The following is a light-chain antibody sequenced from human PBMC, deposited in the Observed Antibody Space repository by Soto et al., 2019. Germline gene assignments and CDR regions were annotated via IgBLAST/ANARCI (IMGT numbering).Light chain of an antibody. Sequence: QSALTQPRSVSGSPGQSVTISCTGTSSDVGGYNYVSWYQQHPGKAPKLMIYDVSKRPSGVPDRFSGSKSGNTASLTISGLQTEDEADYYCCSYAGTYTYDFATGTKLTVL. CDR3: CSYAGTYTYD. CDR2: DVS. CDR1: SSDVGGYNY. J-gene: IGLJ1*01. V-gene: IGLV2-11*01.